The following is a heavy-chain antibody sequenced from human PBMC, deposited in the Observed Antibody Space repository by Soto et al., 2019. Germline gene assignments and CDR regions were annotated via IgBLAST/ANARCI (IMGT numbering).Heavy chain of an antibody. D-gene: IGHD2-2*01. CDR2: SSGTGANA. V-gene: IGHV3-23*01. CDR1: GFALLSFA. Sequence: GGSLRLSCEGSGFALLSFAMNWVRQAPGKGLEWVAASSGTGANAYHTDSVRGRFTVSRDNSKNTVFLEMNSLRVEDTAVYYCANVVGWGQGTLVTVSS. J-gene: IGHJ4*02. CDR3: ANVVG.